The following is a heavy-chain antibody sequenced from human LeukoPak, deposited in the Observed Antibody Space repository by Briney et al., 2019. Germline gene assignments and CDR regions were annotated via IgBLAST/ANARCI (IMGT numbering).Heavy chain of an antibody. CDR2: IYNSGST. CDR1: GGSISSGSYY. V-gene: IGHV4-61*09. CDR3: ARGAGGDIVIVQTAMGFDY. J-gene: IGHJ4*02. Sequence: SQTLSLTCTVSGGSISSGSYYWSWIRQPPGEGLEWIGYIYNSGSTKYNPSLKSRVTISVETSKNQFSLKLSSVTAADTAVYYCARGAGGDIVIVQTAMGFDYWGQGNLVTVSS. D-gene: IGHD2-2*01.